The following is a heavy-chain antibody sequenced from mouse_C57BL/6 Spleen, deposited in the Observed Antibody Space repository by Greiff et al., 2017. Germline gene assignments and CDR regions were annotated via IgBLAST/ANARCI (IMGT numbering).Heavy chain of an antibody. CDR1: GYTFTSYW. D-gene: IGHD1-1*01. J-gene: IGHJ2*01. CDR3: TRGYGSSTHFDD. V-gene: IGHV1-55*01. CDR2: IYPGSGST. Sequence: VQLQQSGAELVKPGASVKMSCKASGYTFTSYWITWVKQRPGQGLEWIGDIYPGSGSTNYNEKFKSKATLTVDTSSSTAYMQLSSLTSEDSAVYYCTRGYGSSTHFDDWGQGTTLTVSS.